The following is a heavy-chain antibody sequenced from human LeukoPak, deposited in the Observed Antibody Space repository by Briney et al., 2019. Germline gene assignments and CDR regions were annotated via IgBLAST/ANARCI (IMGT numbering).Heavy chain of an antibody. CDR2: IIPILGIA. CDR1: GGTFSSYA. J-gene: IGHJ4*02. CDR3: ARVTNRNFDY. Sequence: GASVKASCKASGGTFSSYAISWVRQAPGQGLEWMGRIIPILGIANYAQEFQGRVTITADKSTSTAYMELSSLRSEDTAVYYCARVTNRNFDYWGQGTLVTVSS. D-gene: IGHD4-11*01. V-gene: IGHV1-69*04.